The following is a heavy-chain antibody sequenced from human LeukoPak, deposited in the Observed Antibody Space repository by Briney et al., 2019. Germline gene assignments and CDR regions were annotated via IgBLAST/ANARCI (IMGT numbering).Heavy chain of an antibody. D-gene: IGHD5-12*01. CDR2: IYSGGST. CDR3: ARHSRSGSGGYENAFDI. V-gene: IGHV4-39*01. CDR1: GGSISSSSYC. J-gene: IGHJ3*02. Sequence: PSETLSLTCTVSGGSISSSSYCWDWIRQSPGKGLEWIGNIYSGGSTYYTPSLKSRVTISVDTSKNQFSPKLSSVTAADTAIYFCARHSRSGSGGYENAFDIWGQGTMVTVSS.